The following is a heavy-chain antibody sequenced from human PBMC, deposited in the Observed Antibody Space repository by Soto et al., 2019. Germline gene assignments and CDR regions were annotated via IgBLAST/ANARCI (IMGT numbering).Heavy chain of an antibody. CDR1: GGTFSSYT. V-gene: IGHV1-69*02. D-gene: IGHD3-22*01. J-gene: IGHJ4*02. CDR2: IIPILGIA. CDR3: AYYYYDSSGYHDY. Sequence: QVQLVQSGAEVKKPGSSVKVSCKASGGTFSSYTISWVRQAPGQGLEWMGRIIPILGIANYAQKFQGRVTIPADKSTSTAYMELSSLRSEDTAVYYCAYYYYDSSGYHDYWGQGTLVTVSS.